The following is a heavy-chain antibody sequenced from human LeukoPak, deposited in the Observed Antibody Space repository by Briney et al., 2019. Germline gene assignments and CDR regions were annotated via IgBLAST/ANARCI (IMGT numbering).Heavy chain of an antibody. CDR1: GGSISTYS. CDR3: ASRTRDYGDYVGFDY. J-gene: IGHJ4*02. CDR2: ICYGGSS. Sequence: SETLSLTCTVSGGSISTYSWSWIRQPPGKGLEWIGSICYGGSSYYNPSLKSRVTISVDTSKNQFSLKLSSMAAADTAVYYCASRTRDYGDYVGFDYWGQGTLVTVSS. D-gene: IGHD4-17*01. V-gene: IGHV4-39*01.